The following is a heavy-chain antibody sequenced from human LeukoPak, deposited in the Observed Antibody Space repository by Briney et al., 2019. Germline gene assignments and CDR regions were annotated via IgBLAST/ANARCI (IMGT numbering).Heavy chain of an antibody. D-gene: IGHD5-12*01. CDR1: GGSISSGDYY. V-gene: IGHV4-30-4*01. CDR2: IYYSGST. Sequence: SETLSLTCTVSGGSISSGDYYWSWIRQPPGKGLEWIGYIYYSGSTYYNPSLKSRVTISVDTSKNQFSLKLSSVTAADTAVYYCAREGTIVATNGEWKVFDYWGQGTLVTVSS. CDR3: AREGTIVATNGEWKVFDY. J-gene: IGHJ4*02.